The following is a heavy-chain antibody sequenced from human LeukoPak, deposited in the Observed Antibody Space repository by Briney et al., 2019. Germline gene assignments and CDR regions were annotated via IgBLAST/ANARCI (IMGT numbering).Heavy chain of an antibody. J-gene: IGHJ6*02. Sequence: RASVTVSCKASGYTFTSYGISWARQAPGQGPEGMGWISAYNGNTNYAQNLQGRVTMTTDTTTSTAYMELRSLRSDDTAVYYCARARTVAYYSYGMDVWGQGTTVTVSS. D-gene: IGHD4-23*01. V-gene: IGHV1-18*01. CDR2: ISAYNGNT. CDR3: ARARTVAYYSYGMDV. CDR1: GYTFTSYG.